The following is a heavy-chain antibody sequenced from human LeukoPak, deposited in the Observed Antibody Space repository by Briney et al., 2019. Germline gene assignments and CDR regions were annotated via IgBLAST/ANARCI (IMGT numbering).Heavy chain of an antibody. J-gene: IGHJ4*02. D-gene: IGHD6-13*01. CDR3: AKTGYSSSWPYYFDY. CDR1: GFTFSSYG. CDR2: IRYDGSNK. Sequence: GGTLRLSCAASGFTFSSYGMSWVRQAPGKGLEWVAFIRYDGSNKYYADSVKGRFTISRDNSKNTLYLQMNSLRAEDTAVYYCAKTGYSSSWPYYFDYWGQGTLVTVSS. V-gene: IGHV3-30*02.